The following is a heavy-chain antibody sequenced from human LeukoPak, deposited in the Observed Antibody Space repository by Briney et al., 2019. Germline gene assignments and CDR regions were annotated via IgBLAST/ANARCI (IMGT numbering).Heavy chain of an antibody. D-gene: IGHD3-22*01. CDR3: AKHNPIDSSGYYSVDY. CDR1: GFTFSSYA. V-gene: IGHV3-23*01. Sequence: GGSLRLSCAASGFTFSSYAMSWVRQAPGKGLEWVSAISGSGGSTYYADSVKGRFTISRDNSKNTLYLQMNSLRAEDMAVYYCAKHNPIDSSGYYSVDYWGQGTLVTVSS. J-gene: IGHJ4*02. CDR2: ISGSGGST.